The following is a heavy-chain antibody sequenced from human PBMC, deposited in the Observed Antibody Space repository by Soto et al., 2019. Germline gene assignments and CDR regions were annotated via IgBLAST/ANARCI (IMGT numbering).Heavy chain of an antibody. Sequence: QVQLQESGPGLVKPSQTLSLTCSVSGVSINSGGYYWSWIRHHPGKGLEWIGYIYYTGHTFYNPSLKSRVAMSLDTSKNQFSLKLSSETAADTAVYYCARGSQLERDALDIWGQGTMVTVSS. D-gene: IGHD1-1*01. CDR2: IYYTGHT. CDR1: GVSINSGGYY. V-gene: IGHV4-31*03. J-gene: IGHJ3*02. CDR3: ARGSQLERDALDI.